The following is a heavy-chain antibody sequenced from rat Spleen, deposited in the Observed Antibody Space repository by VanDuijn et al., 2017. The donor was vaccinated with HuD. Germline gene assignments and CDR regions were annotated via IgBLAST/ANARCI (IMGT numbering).Heavy chain of an antibody. CDR1: GFTFSDYY. V-gene: IGHV5-29*01. Sequence: EVQLVESDGGLVQPGRSLKLSCAASGFTFSDYYMAWVRQAPTKGLEWVATISYDGSSTYYRDSVKGRFTISRDNAKSTLYLQMDSLRSEDTATYYCASHTMGYWGQGVMVTVSS. J-gene: IGHJ2*01. CDR3: ASHTMGY. D-gene: IGHD1-7*01. CDR2: ISYDGSST.